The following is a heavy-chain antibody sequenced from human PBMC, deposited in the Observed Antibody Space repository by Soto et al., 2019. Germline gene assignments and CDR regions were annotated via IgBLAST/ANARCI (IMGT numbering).Heavy chain of an antibody. V-gene: IGHV1-2*02. D-gene: IGHD5-18*01. J-gene: IGHJ5*02. CDR2: INPNSGGT. CDR1: GYAFTGYY. CDR3: ARDRDTAMVMGFDP. Sequence: ASVKVSCKASGYAFTGYYMHRVRQAPGQGLEWMGWINPNSGGTNYAQKFQGRVTMTRDTSISTAYMERSRLRSDDTAVYYCARDRDTAMVMGFDPWGQGTLVTVSS.